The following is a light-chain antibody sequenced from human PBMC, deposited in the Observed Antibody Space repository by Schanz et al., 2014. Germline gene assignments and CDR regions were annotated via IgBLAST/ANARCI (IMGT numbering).Light chain of an antibody. CDR1: QSVSSSY. Sequence: EIVLTQSPGTLSLSPGERATLSCRASQSVSSSYLAWYQQKPGQAPRLLIYGASSRATGIPDRFSGSGSGTDFTLTISSLQSEDFAVYYCQQYNEWPPWTFGQGTKVETK. J-gene: IGKJ1*01. CDR2: GAS. CDR3: QQYNEWPPWT. V-gene: IGKV3-20*01.